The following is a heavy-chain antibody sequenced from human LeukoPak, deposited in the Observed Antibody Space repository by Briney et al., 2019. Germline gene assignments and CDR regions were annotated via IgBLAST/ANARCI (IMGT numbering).Heavy chain of an antibody. CDR1: GGSFSGYY. Sequence: PSETLSLTCAVYGGSFSGYYWSWIRQPPGKGLEWIGEINHSGSTYYNPSLKSRVTISVDTSKNQFSLRVSSVAAADTAVYYCARHDASGTVNWFDSWGQGTLVTVSS. V-gene: IGHV4-34*01. J-gene: IGHJ5*01. D-gene: IGHD4-17*01. CDR2: INHSGST. CDR3: ARHDASGTVNWFDS.